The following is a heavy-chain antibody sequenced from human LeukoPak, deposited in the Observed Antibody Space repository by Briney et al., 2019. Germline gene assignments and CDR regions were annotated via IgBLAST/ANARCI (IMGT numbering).Heavy chain of an antibody. Sequence: ASETLSLTCAVSGGSISSNNWWSWVRQPPGKGLEWIGEIYHSGNTNYNPSLKSRVTISVDTSKNQFSLKLSSVTAADTAVYYCAGLTVGVVTAKFDYWGQGTLVTVSS. CDR3: AGLTVGVVTAKFDY. CDR2: IYHSGNT. J-gene: IGHJ4*02. CDR1: GGSISSNNW. D-gene: IGHD2-21*02. V-gene: IGHV4-4*02.